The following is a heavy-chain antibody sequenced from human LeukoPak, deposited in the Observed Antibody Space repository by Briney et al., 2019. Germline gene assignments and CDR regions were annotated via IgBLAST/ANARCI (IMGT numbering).Heavy chain of an antibody. CDR3: ARDPPDCSSTSCYGPDAFDI. J-gene: IGHJ3*02. V-gene: IGHV4-30-4*08. D-gene: IGHD2-2*01. Sequence: LRLSCAASGFTFSSYAMSWIRQPPGKGLEWIGYIYYSGSTYYNPSLKSRVTISVDTSKNQFSLKLSSVPAADTAVYYCARDPPDCSSTSCYGPDAFDIWGQGTMVTVPS. CDR2: IYYSGST. CDR1: GFTFSSYA.